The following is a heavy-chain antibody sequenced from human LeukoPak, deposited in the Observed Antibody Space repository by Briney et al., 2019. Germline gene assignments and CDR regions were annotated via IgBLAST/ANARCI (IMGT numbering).Heavy chain of an antibody. CDR1: GDSISSSHW. CDR2: IHHSGNT. D-gene: IGHD6-13*01. J-gene: IGHJ4*02. Sequence: KASETLSLTCAVSGDSISSSHWWTWIRQPPGKGLEWIGEIHHSGNTDYNPPLKNRVTISVDKSKNEFSLQMRSVTAADSAFYYCARDQSVRSWYFDSWGQGALVTVSS. CDR3: ARDQSVRSWYFDS. V-gene: IGHV4-4*02.